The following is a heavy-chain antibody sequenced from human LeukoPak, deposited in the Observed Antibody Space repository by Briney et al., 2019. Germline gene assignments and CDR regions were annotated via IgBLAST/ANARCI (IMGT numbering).Heavy chain of an antibody. V-gene: IGHV4-59*01. CDR2: IYYSGST. Sequence: SETLSHTCTVSGGSISSYYWSWIRQPPGEGLEWIGYIYYSGSTNYNPSLKSRVTISVDTSKNQFSLKLSSVTAADTAVYYCARVTRSGYYYFDYWGQGTLVTVSS. CDR3: ARVTRSGYYYFDY. D-gene: IGHD3-22*01. CDR1: GGSISSYY. J-gene: IGHJ4*02.